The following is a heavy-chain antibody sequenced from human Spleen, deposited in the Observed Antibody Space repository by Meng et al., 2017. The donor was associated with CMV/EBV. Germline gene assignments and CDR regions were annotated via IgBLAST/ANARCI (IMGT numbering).Heavy chain of an antibody. CDR3: ARPAFGAGSYYKY. V-gene: IGHV4-39*07. CDR1: GGSISSSSYY. J-gene: IGHJ4*02. Sequence: SETLSLTCTVSGGSISSSSYYWGWIRQPPGKGLEWIGSIYYSGSTYYNPSLKSRVTISVDTSKNQFSLKLSSVTAADTAVYYCARPAFGAGSYYKYWGQGLLVTVSS. D-gene: IGHD3-10*01. CDR2: IYYSGST.